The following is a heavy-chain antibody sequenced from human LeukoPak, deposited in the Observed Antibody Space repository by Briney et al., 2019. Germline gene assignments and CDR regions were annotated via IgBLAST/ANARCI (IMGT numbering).Heavy chain of an antibody. CDR1: GFTFSSYA. CDR2: IRYDGSNK. D-gene: IGHD3-9*01. J-gene: IGHJ4*02. CDR3: ARVDSILTGYSVRSFDY. V-gene: IGHV3-30*02. Sequence: GGSLRLSCAASGFTFSSYAMSWVRQAPGKGLEWVAFIRYDGSNKYYADSVKGRFTISRDNSKNTLYLQMNSLRAEDTAVYYCARVDSILTGYSVRSFDYWGQGTLVTVSS.